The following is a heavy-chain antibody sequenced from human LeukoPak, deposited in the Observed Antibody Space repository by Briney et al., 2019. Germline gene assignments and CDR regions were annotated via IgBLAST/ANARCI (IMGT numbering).Heavy chain of an antibody. V-gene: IGHV4-4*07. CDR2: IYTSGST. D-gene: IGHD2-15*01. J-gene: IGHJ4*02. Sequence: SETLSLTCTVSGGSISSYYWSWIRQPAGKGLEWIGRIYTSGSTNYNPSLKSRVTMSVDTPKNQFSLKLSSVTAADTAVYYCARPYCSGGSCYYDYWGQGTLVTVSS. CDR3: ARPYCSGGSCYYDY. CDR1: GGSISSYY.